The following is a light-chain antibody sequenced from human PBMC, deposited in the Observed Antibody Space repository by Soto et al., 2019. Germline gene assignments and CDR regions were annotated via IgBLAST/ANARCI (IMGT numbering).Light chain of an antibody. Sequence: DIQLTQSPSFLSPSIGESVSITCRASQVISTSLAWYQVKPGKAPKLLIYAASTLESGVPSRFSATVSGTEFSLTITSLQPEDFATYYCQQSYNSPQTFGRGTKVDIK. V-gene: IGKV1-9*01. CDR1: QVISTS. CDR2: AAS. J-gene: IGKJ1*01. CDR3: QQSYNSPQT.